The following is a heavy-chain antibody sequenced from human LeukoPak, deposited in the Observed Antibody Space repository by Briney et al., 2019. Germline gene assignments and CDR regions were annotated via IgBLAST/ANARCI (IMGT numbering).Heavy chain of an antibody. D-gene: IGHD3-22*01. V-gene: IGHV1-46*01. J-gene: IGHJ3*02. CDR3: ARGRHYYDSSDYYYEGDAFDI. CDR2: INPSGGST. Sequence: AASVKVSCKASGYTFTSYGISWVRQAPGQGLEWMGIINPSGGSTSYAQKFQGRVTMTRDMSTSTVYMELSSLRSEDTAVYYCARGRHYYDSSDYYYEGDAFDIWGQGTMVTVSS. CDR1: GYTFTSYG.